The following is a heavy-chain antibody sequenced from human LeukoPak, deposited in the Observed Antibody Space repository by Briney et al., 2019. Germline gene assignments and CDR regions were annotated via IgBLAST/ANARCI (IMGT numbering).Heavy chain of an antibody. CDR2: IGSDGSGT. D-gene: IGHD2-15*01. CDR3: ARGYGSPDF. J-gene: IGHJ4*02. V-gene: IGHV3-74*01. CDR1: GFTFSSHW. Sequence: GGSLRLSCAASGFTFSSHWMHWVRQAPGKGLMWVSRIGSDGSGTSFPDSVKGRFTISRDNAKKTLFLQMNTLRAEDTAVYYCARGYGSPDFWGQGTLVTVSS.